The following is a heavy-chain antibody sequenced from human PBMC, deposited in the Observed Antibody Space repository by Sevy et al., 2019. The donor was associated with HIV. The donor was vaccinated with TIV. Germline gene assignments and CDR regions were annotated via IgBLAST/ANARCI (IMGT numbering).Heavy chain of an antibody. Sequence: ASVKVSCRASGGTFSSYSISWVRQAPGQGLEWIGGITRIFKTPNYAQTFQGRVTITADESTSVAYMELSSLTSDDTAVYYCAVGGGYQLLANYYFALDVWGQGTTVTVSS. V-gene: IGHV1-69*13. D-gene: IGHD2-2*01. J-gene: IGHJ6*02. CDR3: AVGGGYQLLANYYFALDV. CDR2: ITRIFKTP. CDR1: GGTFSSYS.